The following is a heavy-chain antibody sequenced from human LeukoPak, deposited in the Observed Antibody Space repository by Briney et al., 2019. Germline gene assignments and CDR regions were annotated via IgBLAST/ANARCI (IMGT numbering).Heavy chain of an antibody. CDR1: GFTFSSHA. V-gene: IGHV3-30-3*01. Sequence: PGRSLRLSCAASGFTFSSHAMHWVRQAPGKGLEWVAVISYDGSNKYYADSVKGRFTISRDNSKNTLYLQMNSLRAEDTAVYYCARGEYSSGWPFDYWSQGTLVTISS. CDR3: ARGEYSSGWPFDY. D-gene: IGHD6-19*01. J-gene: IGHJ4*02. CDR2: ISYDGSNK.